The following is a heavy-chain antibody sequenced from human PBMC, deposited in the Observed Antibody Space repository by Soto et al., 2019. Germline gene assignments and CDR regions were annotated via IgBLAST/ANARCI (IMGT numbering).Heavy chain of an antibody. CDR2: IIPIFGTA. V-gene: IGHV1-69*12. CDR1: GGTFSSYA. D-gene: IGHD3-10*01. CDR3: ARYRFGFGELSWFGP. J-gene: IGHJ5*02. Sequence: QVQLVQSGAEVKKPGSSVKVSCKASGGTFSSYAISWVRQAPGQGLEWMGGIIPIFGTANYAQKFQGRVTITADESTRTAYMELISLRSEDTAVYYCARYRFGFGELSWFGPWGQGTLVTVSS.